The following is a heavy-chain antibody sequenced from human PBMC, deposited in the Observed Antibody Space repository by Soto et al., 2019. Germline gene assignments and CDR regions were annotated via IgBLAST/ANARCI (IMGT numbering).Heavy chain of an antibody. Sequence: QVQLQESGPGLVKPSQTLSLTCTVSGGSISSGGYYWSWIRQHPGKGLEWIGYIYYSGSTYYNPSLKSRVTISVDTSKNQFSLKLSSVTAADTAVYYCARDPISGSYSFYYYYGMDVWGQGTTVTVSS. V-gene: IGHV4-31*03. CDR1: GGSISSGGYY. J-gene: IGHJ6*02. CDR2: IYYSGST. CDR3: ARDPISGSYSFYYYYGMDV. D-gene: IGHD1-26*01.